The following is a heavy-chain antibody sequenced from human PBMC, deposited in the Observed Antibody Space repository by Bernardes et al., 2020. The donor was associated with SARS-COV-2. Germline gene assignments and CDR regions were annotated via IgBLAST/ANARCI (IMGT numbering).Heavy chain of an antibody. Sequence: LRLSCAASGFTFSSYWMSWVRQAPGKGLEWVANIKQDGSEKYYVDSVKGRFTISRDNAKNSLYLQMNSLRAEDTAVYYCARTGGLLWFGELLRYYYYGMDVWGQGTTVTVSS. CDR2: IKQDGSEK. CDR3: ARTGGLLWFGELLRYYYYGMDV. D-gene: IGHD3-10*01. J-gene: IGHJ6*02. V-gene: IGHV3-7*01. CDR1: GFTFSSYW.